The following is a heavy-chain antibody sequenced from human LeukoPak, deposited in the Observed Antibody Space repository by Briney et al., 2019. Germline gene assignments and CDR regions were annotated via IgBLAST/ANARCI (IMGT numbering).Heavy chain of an antibody. CDR2: IKSDGSST. J-gene: IGHJ4*02. D-gene: IGHD1-26*01. V-gene: IGHV3-74*01. Sequence: GGSLRLSSAASGFTFSTYWMHWVRQAPGKGLVWVSRIKSDGSSTTYADSVKGRFTISRDNAKNTLYLQMNSLRAEDTAVYYCVAVGTTNRASDYWGQGTLVTVSS. CDR1: GFTFSTYW. CDR3: VAVGTTNRASDY.